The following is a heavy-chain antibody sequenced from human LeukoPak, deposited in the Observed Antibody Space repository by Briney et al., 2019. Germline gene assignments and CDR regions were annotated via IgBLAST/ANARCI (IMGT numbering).Heavy chain of an antibody. CDR1: GGTFSSYA. Sequence: VASVKVSCKASGGTFSSYAISWVRQAPGQGLEWMGGIIPIFGTANYAQKFQGRVTITADESTSTAYMELRSLRSDDTAVYYCARDSNGDSSSWYRLRAAEYFQHWGQGTLVTVSS. CDR3: ARDSNGDSSSWYRLRAAEYFQH. D-gene: IGHD6-13*01. J-gene: IGHJ1*01. CDR2: IIPIFGTA. V-gene: IGHV1-69*13.